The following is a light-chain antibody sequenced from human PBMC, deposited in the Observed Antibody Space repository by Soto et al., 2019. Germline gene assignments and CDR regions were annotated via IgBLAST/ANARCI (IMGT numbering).Light chain of an antibody. V-gene: IGLV2-8*01. CDR2: EVS. Sequence: QSVLTQPPSVSAAPGQKVTISCSGSSSNIGNNYVSWYQQLPGTAPKLMIYEVSKRPSGVPDRFSGSKSGNTASLTVSGLQAEDEADYYCSSYAGSNDVIFGGGTKLTVL. J-gene: IGLJ2*01. CDR3: SSYAGSNDVI. CDR1: SSNIGNNY.